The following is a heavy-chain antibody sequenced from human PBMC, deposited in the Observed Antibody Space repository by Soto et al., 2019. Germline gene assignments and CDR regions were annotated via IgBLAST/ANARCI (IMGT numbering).Heavy chain of an antibody. J-gene: IGHJ6*02. Sequence: PSETLSLTCTVSGGSISSYYWSWIRQPPGTGLEWIGYIYYSGSTNYNPSLKSRVTISVDTSKNQFSLKLSSVTAADTAVYYCARVYYDFWSGIRPDYGMDVWGQGTTVTVSS. CDR3: ARVYYDFWSGIRPDYGMDV. V-gene: IGHV4-59*01. D-gene: IGHD3-3*01. CDR2: IYYSGST. CDR1: GGSISSYY.